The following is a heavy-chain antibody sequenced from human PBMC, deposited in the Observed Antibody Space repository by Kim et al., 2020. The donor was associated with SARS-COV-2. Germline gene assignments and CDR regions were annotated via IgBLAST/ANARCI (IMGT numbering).Heavy chain of an antibody. D-gene: IGHD5-12*01. CDR3: TTLKVATIIPDY. Sequence: GGSLRLSCAASAFTFSKAWMSWVRQAPGKGLEWVGRIKSNSDGWTKDYADPMKGRFTISRDDSTNTLYLQMNSLKTEDSAVYYCTTLKVATIIPDYWGQGTLVTVSS. J-gene: IGHJ4*01. CDR1: AFTFSKAW. V-gene: IGHV3-15*01. CDR2: IKSNSDGWTK.